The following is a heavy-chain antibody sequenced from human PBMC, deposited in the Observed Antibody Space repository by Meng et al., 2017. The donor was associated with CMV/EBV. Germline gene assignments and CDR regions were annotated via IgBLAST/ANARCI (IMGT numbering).Heavy chain of an antibody. Sequence: ASVKVSCKASGYTFTSYGISWVRQAPGQGLEWMGWISAYNGNTNYAQKLQGRVTMTTDISTSTAYMELRSLRSDDTAVYYCARGYYDFWSGYSVYTLDYWGQGTLVTVSS. D-gene: IGHD3-3*01. CDR3: ARGYYDFWSGYSVYTLDY. CDR1: GYTFTSYG. J-gene: IGHJ4*02. V-gene: IGHV1-18*01. CDR2: ISAYNGNT.